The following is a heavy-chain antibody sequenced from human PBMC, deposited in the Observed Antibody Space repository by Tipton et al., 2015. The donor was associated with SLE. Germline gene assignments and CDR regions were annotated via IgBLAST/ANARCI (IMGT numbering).Heavy chain of an antibody. J-gene: IGHJ5*02. V-gene: IGHV4-4*08. CDR1: GGSISSYY. CDR3: ARGIAAAVNWFDP. CDR2: IYTSGST. Sequence: TLSLTCTVSGGSISSYYWSWIRQPPGKGLEWIGYIYTSGSTNYSPSLKSRVTISVDTSKNQFSLKLSSVTAADTAVYYCARGIAAAVNWFDPWGQGTLVTVSS. D-gene: IGHD6-13*01.